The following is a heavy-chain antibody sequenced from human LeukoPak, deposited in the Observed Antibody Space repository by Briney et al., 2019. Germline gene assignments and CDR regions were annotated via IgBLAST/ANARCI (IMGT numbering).Heavy chain of an antibody. D-gene: IGHD4-17*01. J-gene: IGHJ4*02. CDR1: GGTFSGYA. CDR2: IIPIFGTA. CDR3: ARNYGDYVYYFDY. Sequence: GSSVKVSCKASGGTFSGYAISWVRQAPGQGLEWMGGIIPIFGTANYAQKFQGRVTITTDESTSTAYMELSSLRSEDTAVYYCARNYGDYVYYFDYWGQGTLVTVSS. V-gene: IGHV1-69*05.